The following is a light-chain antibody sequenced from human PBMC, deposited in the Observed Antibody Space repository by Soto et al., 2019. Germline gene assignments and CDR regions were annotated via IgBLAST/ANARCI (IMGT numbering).Light chain of an antibody. CDR1: QSVSSF. J-gene: IGKJ5*01. CDR3: QQRSNWPPSIT. V-gene: IGKV3-11*01. Sequence: EIVLTQSPATLSLSPGERATLSCRASQSVSSFLAWYQQKPGRAPRLLVYDASNRATGIPARFSGSGSGTEFTLTLSILEPEDFAVYYCQQRSNWPPSITFGQGTRLEIK. CDR2: DAS.